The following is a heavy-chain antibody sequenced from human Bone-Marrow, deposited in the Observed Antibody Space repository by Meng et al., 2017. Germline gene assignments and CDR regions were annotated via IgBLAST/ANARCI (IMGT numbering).Heavy chain of an antibody. CDR3: ASLYGDSSVWYLDL. CDR2: INHSGST. J-gene: IGHJ2*01. D-gene: IGHD4-17*01. CDR1: GGSFSGYY. Sequence: VQLQQWGAGLLKPSETLSLTCAVYGGSFSGYYWSWIRQPPGKGLEWIGEINHSGSTNYNPSLKSRVTISVDTSKNQLSLKLSSVTAADTAVYYCASLYGDSSVWYLDLWGRGTLVTVSS. V-gene: IGHV4-34*01.